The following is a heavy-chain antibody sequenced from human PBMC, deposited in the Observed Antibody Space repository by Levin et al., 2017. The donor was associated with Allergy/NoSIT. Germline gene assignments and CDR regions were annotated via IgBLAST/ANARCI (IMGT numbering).Heavy chain of an antibody. J-gene: IGHJ4*02. CDR3: ARLIAVAGHFDY. CDR2: IYYSGST. V-gene: IGHV4-59*08. CDR1: GGSISSYY. D-gene: IGHD6-19*01. Sequence: NSSETLSLTCTVSGGSISSYYWSWIRQPPGKGLEWIGYIYYSGSTNYNPSLKSRVTISVDTTKNKFSLKLSSVTAADTAVYYCARLIAVAGHFDYWGQGTLVTVSS.